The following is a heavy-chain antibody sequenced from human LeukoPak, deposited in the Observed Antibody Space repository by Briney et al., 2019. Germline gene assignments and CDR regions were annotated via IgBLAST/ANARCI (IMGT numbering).Heavy chain of an antibody. D-gene: IGHD3-3*02. Sequence: PGGSLRLSCTASGFTFGDYAMSWVRQAPGKGLEWVSAISGSGTNTYYADSVKGRFTISRDNSKNTLYVQMNSLRAEDTAVYYCAKATSPVISRNLFDRWGQGTLVTVSS. CDR1: GFTFGDYA. CDR2: ISGSGTNT. CDR3: AKATSPVISRNLFDR. V-gene: IGHV3-23*01. J-gene: IGHJ5*02.